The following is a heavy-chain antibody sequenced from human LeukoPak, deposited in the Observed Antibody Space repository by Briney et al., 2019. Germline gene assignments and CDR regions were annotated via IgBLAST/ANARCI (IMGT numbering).Heavy chain of an antibody. CDR3: ARGGAVAAPYYFDY. Sequence: SETLSLTCTVSGGSFNSGNYYWGWIRQPPGQGLEWIGTVSYSGSTYYNPSLKSRVTISIDTSKSQFSLKLSSVTAADTAVYYCARGGAVAAPYYFDYWGQGTLVTVSS. CDR2: VSYSGST. D-gene: IGHD6-19*01. J-gene: IGHJ4*02. V-gene: IGHV4-39*07. CDR1: GGSFNSGNYY.